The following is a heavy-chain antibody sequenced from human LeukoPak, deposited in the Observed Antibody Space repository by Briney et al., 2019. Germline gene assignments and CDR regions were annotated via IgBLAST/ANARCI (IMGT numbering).Heavy chain of an antibody. Sequence: SQTLSLTCTVSGGPISSGSYYWTWIPQPAGKGLECIGRIHTSGSPKYNPSLKSRVTISLDTSKNQFSLKVTSVTAADTAVYYCARVEAGAAAFYFDHWGRGTLVTVSS. V-gene: IGHV4-61*02. J-gene: IGHJ4*02. CDR1: GGPISSGSYY. CDR2: IHTSGSP. CDR3: ARVEAGAAAFYFDH. D-gene: IGHD6-13*01.